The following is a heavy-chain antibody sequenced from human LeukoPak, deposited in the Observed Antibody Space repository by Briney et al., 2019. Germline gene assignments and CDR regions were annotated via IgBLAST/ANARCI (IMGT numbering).Heavy chain of an antibody. J-gene: IGHJ4*02. Sequence: GGSLRLSCAASGFTFSSYGMHWVRQAPGKGLEWVAVIWYDGSNKYYADSVKGRFTIPRDNSKNTLYLQMNSLRAEDTAVYYCAREVLGYCSGGSCYFDYWGQGTLVTVSS. V-gene: IGHV3-33*01. CDR2: IWYDGSNK. CDR1: GFTFSSYG. CDR3: AREVLGYCSGGSCYFDY. D-gene: IGHD2-15*01.